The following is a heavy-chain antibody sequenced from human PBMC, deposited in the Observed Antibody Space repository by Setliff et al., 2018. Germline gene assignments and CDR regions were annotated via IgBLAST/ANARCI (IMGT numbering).Heavy chain of an antibody. V-gene: IGHV3-48*01. Sequence: PGGSLRLSCAASGFTFSGYYMQWVRQAPGKGLEWVSYISSSSSTIYYADSVKGRFSISRDNAKKSLFLQMNRLRAEDTAVYYCARAQFARFDPWGQGTLVTVSS. J-gene: IGHJ5*02. CDR1: GFTFSGYY. CDR2: ISSSSSTI. CDR3: ARAQFARFDP.